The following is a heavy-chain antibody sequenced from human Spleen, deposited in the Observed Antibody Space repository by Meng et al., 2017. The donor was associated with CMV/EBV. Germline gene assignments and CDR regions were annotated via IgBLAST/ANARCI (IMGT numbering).Heavy chain of an antibody. CDR1: GYIFTDYY. Sequence: ASVKVSCKTSGYIFTDYYIHWVRQAPGQGLEWMGWINPNSGGTKYAQKSQGRVTMTRDTSISTAYMELRRLRSDDTAVYYCARDNNWGPDYWGQGTLVTVSS. CDR3: ARDNNWGPDY. V-gene: IGHV1-2*02. CDR2: INPNSGGT. D-gene: IGHD7-27*01. J-gene: IGHJ4*02.